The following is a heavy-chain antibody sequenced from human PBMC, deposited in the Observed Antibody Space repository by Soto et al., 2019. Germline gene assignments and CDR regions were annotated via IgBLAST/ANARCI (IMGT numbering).Heavy chain of an antibody. J-gene: IGHJ4*02. CDR1: GYSFTNYW. Sequence: GESLKISCKGSGYSFTNYWIGWVRQMPGKGLEWMGVIYPADSDTRYSPSFQGQVTISADTSTKTAYLQWSSLKPSDTAIYYCARLPQFLWFGALTSSAYYFNYWGPGTLVTVSS. D-gene: IGHD3-10*01. CDR3: ARLPQFLWFGALTSSAYYFNY. V-gene: IGHV5-51*01. CDR2: IYPADSDT.